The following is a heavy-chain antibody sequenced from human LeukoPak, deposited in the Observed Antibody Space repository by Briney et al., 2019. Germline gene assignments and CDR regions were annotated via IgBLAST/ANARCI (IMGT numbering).Heavy chain of an antibody. J-gene: IGHJ6*02. CDR3: AKADIPGTYFYYYGMDV. V-gene: IGHV3-23*01. Sequence: GGSLRLSCAASGFTFSSYAMSWVRQAPGKGLEWVSAISGSGGSTYYADSVKGRFTISRDNSENTLYLQMNSLRAEDTAVYYCAKADIPGTYFYYYGMDVWGQGTTVTVSS. D-gene: IGHD1-20*01. CDR1: GFTFSSYA. CDR2: ISGSGGST.